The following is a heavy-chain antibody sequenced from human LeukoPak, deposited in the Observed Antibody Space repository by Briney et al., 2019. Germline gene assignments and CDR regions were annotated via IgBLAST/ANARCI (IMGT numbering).Heavy chain of an antibody. V-gene: IGHV3-74*01. Sequence: PGGSLRLPCAASGFSFSIYYMHWVRQAPGKGLVWVSRINSDGTATVYADSVRGRFTISRDNAKNTLYLQMNSLRAEDTAVYYCVLYGLGSPHWGQGTLVTVSS. CDR2: INSDGTAT. D-gene: IGHD3-10*01. J-gene: IGHJ4*02. CDR1: GFSFSIYY. CDR3: VLYGLGSPH.